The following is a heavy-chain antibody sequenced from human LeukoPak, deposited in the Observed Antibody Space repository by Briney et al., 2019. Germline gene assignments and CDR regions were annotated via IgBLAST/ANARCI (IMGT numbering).Heavy chain of an antibody. Sequence: ASVKVSCKVSGYTLTELSMHWVRQAPGKGLEWMGGFDPEDGETIYAQKFQGRVTMTEDTSTDTAYMELSSLRSEDTAVYYCATTGHCSSTSCSNWFDPWGQGTLVTVSS. CDR1: GYTLTELS. CDR2: FDPEDGET. CDR3: ATTGHCSSTSCSNWFDP. J-gene: IGHJ5*02. D-gene: IGHD2-2*01. V-gene: IGHV1-24*01.